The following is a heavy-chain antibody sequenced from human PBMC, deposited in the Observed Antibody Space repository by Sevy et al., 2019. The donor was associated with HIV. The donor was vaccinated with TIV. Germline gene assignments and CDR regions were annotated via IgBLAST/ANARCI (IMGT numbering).Heavy chain of an antibody. D-gene: IGHD2-8*01. CDR2: INPNSGGT. V-gene: IGHV1-2*02. J-gene: IGHJ6*02. CDR3: AREDRYCTNGVCYTIPYYYYYGMDV. Sequence: ASVKVSCKASGYTFTGYYMHWVRRAPGQGLEWMGWINPNSGGTNYAQKFQGRVTMTRDTSISTAYMELSRLRSDDTAVYYCAREDRYCTNGVCYTIPYYYYYGMDVWGQGTTVTVSS. CDR1: GYTFTGYY.